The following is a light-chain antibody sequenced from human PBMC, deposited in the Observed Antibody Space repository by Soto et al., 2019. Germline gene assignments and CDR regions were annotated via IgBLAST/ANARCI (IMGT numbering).Light chain of an antibody. J-gene: IGKJ1*01. CDR2: GAA. CDR1: QTVSSN. Sequence: EIVMTQSPSTLSVSPGERATLSCRASQTVSSNLAWYQQKPGQAPRLLIYGAATRATGIPARFSGSGSGTEFTLTIRSLQSEDFAVYFCQQYNDWWTFGQRTKVDIK. V-gene: IGKV3-15*01. CDR3: QQYNDWWT.